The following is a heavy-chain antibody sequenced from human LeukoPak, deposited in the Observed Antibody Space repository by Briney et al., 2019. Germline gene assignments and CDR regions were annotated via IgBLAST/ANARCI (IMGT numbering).Heavy chain of an antibody. Sequence: GGSLRLSCAASGFTFSSYWMHWVRQAPGKGLVWVSRINSDGSSTSYADSVKGRFTISRDNAKNTLYLQMNSLRAEDTAVYYCARWVWSGYLRCYMDVWGKGTTVTVSS. J-gene: IGHJ6*03. CDR2: INSDGSST. CDR3: ARWVWSGYLRCYMDV. D-gene: IGHD3-3*01. CDR1: GFTFSSYW. V-gene: IGHV3-74*01.